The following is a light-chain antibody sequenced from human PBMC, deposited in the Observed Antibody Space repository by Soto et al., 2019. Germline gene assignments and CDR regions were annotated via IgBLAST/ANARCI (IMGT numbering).Light chain of an antibody. CDR3: KQYYSYPKT. V-gene: IGKV1-8*01. CDR2: AAS. CDR1: QGISSY. Sequence: ILMTQSPSSLPASKGDRVSMSCRSSQGISSYLSWYQQKPGKAPKLLIYAASTLQSGVPSRFSGSGSGTDFTLTISCLQSEDFATYYCKQYYSYPKTFGKGTKVDI. J-gene: IGKJ1*01.